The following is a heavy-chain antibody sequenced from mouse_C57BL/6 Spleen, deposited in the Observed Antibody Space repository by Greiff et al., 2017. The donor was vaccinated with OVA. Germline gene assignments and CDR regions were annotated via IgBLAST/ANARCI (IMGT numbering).Heavy chain of an antibody. D-gene: IGHD2-4*01. CDR2: IYPRDGST. J-gene: IGHJ3*01. CDR3: AKVEYDVGFAY. V-gene: IGHV1-85*01. Sequence: QVQLKESGPELVKPGASVKLSCKASGYTFTSYDINWVKQRPGQGLEWIGWIYPRDGSTKYNEKFKGKATLTVDTSSSTEYMELHSLTSEDSAVYFCAKVEYDVGFAYWGQGTLVTVSA. CDR1: GYTFTSYD.